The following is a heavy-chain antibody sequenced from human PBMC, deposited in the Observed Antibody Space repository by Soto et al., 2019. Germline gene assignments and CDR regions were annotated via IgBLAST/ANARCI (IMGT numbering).Heavy chain of an antibody. CDR3: ASVGVRGSGYNY. J-gene: IGHJ4*02. V-gene: IGHV3-48*03. Sequence: GGSLRLSCAASGFTFSNFEMNWVRQAPGKGLEWVSYISSSGSGIYYADSVKGRFTISRDNAKNSLYLQMNSLRAEDTAVYYCASVGVRGSGYNYWGQGTLVTVSS. D-gene: IGHD3-3*01. CDR2: ISSSGSGI. CDR1: GFTFSNFE.